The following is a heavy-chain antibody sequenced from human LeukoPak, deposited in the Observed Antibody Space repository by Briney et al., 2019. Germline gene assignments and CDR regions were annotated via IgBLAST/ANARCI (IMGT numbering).Heavy chain of an antibody. Sequence: PGGSLRLSCAASGFTFSSYAMHWVRQAPGKGLEWVAVISYDGSNKYYADSVKGRFTISRDNSKNTLYLQMNSLRAEDTALYYCARDWGYYSDLYYGMDVWGQGTTVTVSS. CDR3: ARDWGYYSDLYYGMDV. J-gene: IGHJ6*02. V-gene: IGHV3-30*04. CDR1: GFTFSSYA. CDR2: ISYDGSNK. D-gene: IGHD2-15*01.